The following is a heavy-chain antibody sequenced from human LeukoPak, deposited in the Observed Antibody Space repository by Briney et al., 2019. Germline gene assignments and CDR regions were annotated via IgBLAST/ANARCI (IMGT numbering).Heavy chain of an antibody. Sequence: SETPSLTCTVSGGSIRSSSYYWGWIRQPPGKGLEWIGSGSIYYSRSTYYNPSLKSRVTISVDTSKNQFSLKLSSVTAADTAVYYCAREMQDKSLQWIGELKKYYYYYMDVWGKGTTVIVSS. J-gene: IGHJ6*03. CDR2: GSIYYSRST. D-gene: IGHD3-10*01. V-gene: IGHV4-39*07. CDR3: AREMQDKSLQWIGELKKYYYYYMDV. CDR1: GGSIRSSSYY.